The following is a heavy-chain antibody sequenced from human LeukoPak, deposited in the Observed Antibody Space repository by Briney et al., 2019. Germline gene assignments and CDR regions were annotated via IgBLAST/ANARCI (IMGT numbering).Heavy chain of an antibody. V-gene: IGHV3-30*18. CDR2: ISYDGSNK. J-gene: IGHJ4*02. CDR3: AKASPNSGSYPDY. Sequence: PGGSLRLSCAASGFTFSSYGMPWVRQAPGKGLEWVAVISYDGSNKYYADSVKGRFTISRDNSKNTLYLQMNSLRAEDTAVYYCAKASPNSGSYPDYWGQGTLVTVSS. D-gene: IGHD1-26*01. CDR1: GFTFSSYG.